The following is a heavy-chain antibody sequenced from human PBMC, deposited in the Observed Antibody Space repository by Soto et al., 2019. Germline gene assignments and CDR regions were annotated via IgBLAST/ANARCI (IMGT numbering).Heavy chain of an antibody. Sequence: QVQLVQSGAEVKKPGSSVKVSCKASGGTFSSYAISWVRQAPGQGLEWMGGIIPIFGTANYAQKFQGRVTITADKSTSTDYMELSSLRAEDTAVYYCARENGGVGATNAFDIWDQGTMVTVSS. D-gene: IGHD1-26*01. CDR3: ARENGGVGATNAFDI. V-gene: IGHV1-69*06. J-gene: IGHJ3*02. CDR2: IIPIFGTA. CDR1: GGTFSSYA.